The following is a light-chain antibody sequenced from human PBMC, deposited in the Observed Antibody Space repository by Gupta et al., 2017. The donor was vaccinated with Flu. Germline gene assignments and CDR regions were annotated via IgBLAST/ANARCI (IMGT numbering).Light chain of an antibody. CDR3: EAWDDSLNAPV. V-gene: IGLV1-44*01. J-gene: IGLJ3*02. Sequence: QSVLTQPPSASGTPGQMVTISCSGSSSNIGSRTVNWYQHLPGAAPKLLIYSNDQRPSGVPDRFSGSQSGTSASLAISDLLSEDDADYDCEAWDDSLNAPVFGGGTRLTV. CDR1: SSNIGSRT. CDR2: SND.